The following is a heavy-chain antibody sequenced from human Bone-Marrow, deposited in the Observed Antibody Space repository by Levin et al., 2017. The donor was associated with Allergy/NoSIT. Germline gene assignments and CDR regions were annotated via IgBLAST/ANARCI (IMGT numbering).Heavy chain of an antibody. V-gene: IGHV4-59*01. D-gene: IGHD3-10*01. J-gene: IGHJ4*01. CDR1: GVTISGYY. Sequence: GSLRLSCSVFGVTISGYYWSWIRQSPGKGLEWTGYISDSGSTNYNPSLAGRVTISVDVSKNQLSLNLRFVTAADTAVYYCARRAGGFDYWGHGILVAVSS. CDR2: ISDSGST. CDR3: ARRAGGFDY.